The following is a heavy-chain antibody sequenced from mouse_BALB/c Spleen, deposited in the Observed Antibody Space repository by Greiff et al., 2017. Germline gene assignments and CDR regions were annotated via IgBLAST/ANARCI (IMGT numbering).Heavy chain of an antibody. D-gene: IGHD2-1*01. Sequence: VQLKQSGPELMKPGASVKISCKASGYSFTSYYMHWVKQSHGKSLEWIGYIDPFNGGTSYNQKFKGKATLTVDKSSSTAYMHLSSLTSEDSAVYYCARGDGNYVGFAYWGQGTLVTVSA. CDR1: GYSFTSYY. J-gene: IGHJ3*01. CDR2: IDPFNGGT. CDR3: ARGDGNYVGFAY. V-gene: IGHV1S135*01.